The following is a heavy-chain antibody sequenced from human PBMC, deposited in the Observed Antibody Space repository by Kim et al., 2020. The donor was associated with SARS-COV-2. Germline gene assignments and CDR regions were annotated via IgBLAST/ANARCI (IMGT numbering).Heavy chain of an antibody. CDR1: GGPFAGYY. CDR2: VHPDGGT. CDR3: AEQIVVISSAAFDI. D-gene: IGHD2-21*01. Sequence: LETLSLTCGVYGGPFAGYYWSWVRQSPGKGLEWIGDVHPDGGTNYNPSLKSRVTISLDTSKSELSLNLASVTAADTAVYYCAEQIVVISSAAFDIWG. J-gene: IGHJ3*02. V-gene: IGHV4-34*01.